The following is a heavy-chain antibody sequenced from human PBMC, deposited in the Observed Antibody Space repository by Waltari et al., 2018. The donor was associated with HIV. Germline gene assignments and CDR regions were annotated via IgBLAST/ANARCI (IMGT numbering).Heavy chain of an antibody. D-gene: IGHD3-10*01. Sequence: QVQLVESGGGVVQPGRSLRHSCAASGFTFRTYGMHWVRQAPGKGLEWVAGIWYDGSNKYYADSVKGRLTISRDNSKNTVYLQINRLRAEDTAVYYCAREGHYYGSGRFGGDYWGQGTLVTVSS. CDR3: AREGHYYGSGRFGGDY. J-gene: IGHJ4*02. CDR2: IWYDGSNK. CDR1: GFTFRTYG. V-gene: IGHV3-33*01.